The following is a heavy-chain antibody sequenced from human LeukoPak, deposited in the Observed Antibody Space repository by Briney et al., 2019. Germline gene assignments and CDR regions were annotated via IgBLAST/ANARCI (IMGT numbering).Heavy chain of an antibody. CDR1: GFTFSSYS. V-gene: IGHV3-21*01. D-gene: IGHD3-22*01. CDR2: ISSSSSYI. CDR3: AGELDYYDSSGRLDY. J-gene: IGHJ4*02. Sequence: PGGSLRLSCAASGFTFSSYSMNWVRQAPGKGLEWVSSISSSSSYIYYADSVEGRFTISRDNAKNSLYLQMNSLRAEDTAVYYCAGELDYYDSSGRLDYWGQGTLVTVSS.